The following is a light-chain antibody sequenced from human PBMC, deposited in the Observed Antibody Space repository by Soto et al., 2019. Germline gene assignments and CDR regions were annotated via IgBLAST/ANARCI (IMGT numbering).Light chain of an antibody. CDR1: QSVTGY. J-gene: IGKJ1*01. Sequence: DIQMTQSPSSPSASVGDRVTITCRASQSVTGYVNWYQQRPGKAPILLIYAASTLQSGVPSRFSASGSGTDFTLTISSLQPEDFATYYCQQSYSIPRTFGHGTKVEVK. CDR2: AAS. CDR3: QQSYSIPRT. V-gene: IGKV1-39*01.